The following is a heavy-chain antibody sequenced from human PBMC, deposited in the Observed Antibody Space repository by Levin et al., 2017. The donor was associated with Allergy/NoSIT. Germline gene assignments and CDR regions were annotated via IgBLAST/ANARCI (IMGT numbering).Heavy chain of an antibody. CDR2: IYPGDPDI. D-gene: IGHD2-21*02. J-gene: IGHJ6*02. Sequence: RGESLKISCEVSGFTFTSHWIAWVRQVPGKGLEWMGIIYPGDPDIRYSPSVQGQVTMSVDESTATAYLQWSSLKASDTAVYYCARKPRSGSDTAHGMDVWGQGTAVNVS. CDR1: GFTFTSHW. CDR3: ARKPRSGSDTAHGMDV. V-gene: IGHV5-51*01.